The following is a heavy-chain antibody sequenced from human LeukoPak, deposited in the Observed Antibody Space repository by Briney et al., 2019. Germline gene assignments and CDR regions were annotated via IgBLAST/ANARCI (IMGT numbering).Heavy chain of an antibody. CDR1: GFTFSSYV. V-gene: IGHV3-30*02. CDR3: AKEVHPYDSGAYYFDY. Sequence: GGALPLSRLGCGFTFSSYVMHWVRQAGGKGLAWVAFIRHDGSNEYYADSVKGRFTVSRDNSKNTLFLQMNSLRVEEMAVYYCAKEVHPYDSGAYYFDYWGRGTLVTVSS. CDR2: IRHDGSNE. J-gene: IGHJ4*02. D-gene: IGHD3-10*01.